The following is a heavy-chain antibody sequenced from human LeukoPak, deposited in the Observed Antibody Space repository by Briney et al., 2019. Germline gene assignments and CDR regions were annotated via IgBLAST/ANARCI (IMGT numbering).Heavy chain of an antibody. CDR3: ARGHPRLRSFDI. Sequence: PSETLSLTCTVAGDSVSSDSYYWSWIRQPPGKGLEWIGEIHHSGANNNNLSLKSHVTISVDKSKNHFALKMSSVTAADTAVYYCARGHPRLRSFDIWGRGTMVTVSS. V-gene: IGHV4-61*03. CDR2: IHHSGAN. CDR1: GDSVSSDSYY. J-gene: IGHJ3*02.